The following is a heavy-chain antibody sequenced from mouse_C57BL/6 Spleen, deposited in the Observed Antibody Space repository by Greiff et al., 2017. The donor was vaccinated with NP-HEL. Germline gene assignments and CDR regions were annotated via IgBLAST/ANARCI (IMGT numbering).Heavy chain of an antibody. CDR3: ARWGNYGSSSYYAMDY. V-gene: IGHV7-3*01. CDR1: GFTFTDYY. D-gene: IGHD1-1*01. J-gene: IGHJ4*01. Sequence: EVKLVESGGGLVQPGGSLSLSCAASGFTFTDYYMSWVRQPPGKALEWLGFIRNKANGYTTEYSASVKGRFTISRDNSQSILYLQMNALRAEDSATYYCARWGNYGSSSYYAMDYWGQGTSVTVSS. CDR2: IRNKANGYTT.